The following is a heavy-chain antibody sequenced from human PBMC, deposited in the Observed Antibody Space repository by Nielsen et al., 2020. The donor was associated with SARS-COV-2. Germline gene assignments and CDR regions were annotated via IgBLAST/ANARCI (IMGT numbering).Heavy chain of an antibody. Sequence: GESLKISCAASGFTFNSYAINWVRQAPGKGLEWVSAISHSGNTTYYADSVTGRFTISRDNSKNTLYLQMNSLRAEDTAVYYCAKGGWYYYDSSGYHGEVDYWGQGTLVTVSS. CDR2: ISHSGNTT. J-gene: IGHJ4*02. CDR3: AKGGWYYYDSSGYHGEVDY. D-gene: IGHD3-22*01. CDR1: GFTFNSYA. V-gene: IGHV3-23*01.